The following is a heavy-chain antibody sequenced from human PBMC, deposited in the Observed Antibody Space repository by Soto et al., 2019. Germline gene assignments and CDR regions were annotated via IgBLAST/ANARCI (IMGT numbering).Heavy chain of an antibody. J-gene: IGHJ1*01. Sequence: PGGSLRLSCVASGFTLSNYGMHWVRQAPDKGLEWVAGISNDGSRKYYAESVKGRFTISRDNSENTVFLQMNSLRAEDTALYYCAKDPYSSIGGYFQHWGQGTLVTVSS. V-gene: IGHV3-30*18. CDR1: GFTLSNYG. D-gene: IGHD6-19*01. CDR3: AKDPYSSIGGYFQH. CDR2: ISNDGSRK.